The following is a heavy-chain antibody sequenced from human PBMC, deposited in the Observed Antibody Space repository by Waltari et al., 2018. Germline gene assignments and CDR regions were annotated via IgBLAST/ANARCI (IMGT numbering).Heavy chain of an antibody. J-gene: IGHJ4*02. Sequence: QVQLQESGPGLVKPSGTLSLTCAVSGGSIRSTNWWSWVRQPPGKGLEWIGEIYHSGSTNYNPSLKSRVTISVDKSKNQFSLKLSSVTAADTAVYYCARGTYYYDSSGSRRYYFDYWGQGTLVTVSS. CDR3: ARGTYYYDSSGSRRYYFDY. CDR1: GGSIRSTNW. V-gene: IGHV4-4*02. D-gene: IGHD3-22*01. CDR2: IYHSGST.